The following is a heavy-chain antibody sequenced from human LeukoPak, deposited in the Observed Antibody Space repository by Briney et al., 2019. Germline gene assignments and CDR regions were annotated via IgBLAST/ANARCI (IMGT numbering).Heavy chain of an antibody. J-gene: IGHJ5*02. D-gene: IGHD6-13*01. CDR2: INHSGST. CDR3: AREIGYSSSSLNWFDP. CDR1: GGSFSGYY. V-gene: IGHV4-34*01. Sequence: PSETLSLTCAVYGGSFSGYYWSWIRQPPGKGLEWIGEINHSGSTNYNPSLKSRVTISVDTSKNQFSLKLSSVTAADTAVYYCAREIGYSSSSLNWFDPWGQGTLVTVSS.